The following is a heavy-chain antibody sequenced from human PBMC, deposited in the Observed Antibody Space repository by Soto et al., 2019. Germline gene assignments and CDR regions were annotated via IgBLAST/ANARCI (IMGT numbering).Heavy chain of an antibody. CDR2: INPNSGGT. CDR1: GYTFTGYY. D-gene: IGHD2-2*01. V-gene: IGHV1-2*04. J-gene: IGHJ6*02. Sequence: ASVKVSCKASGYTFTGYYMHWVRQAPGQGLEWMGWINPNSGGTNYAQKFQGWVTMTRDTSISTAYMELSRLRSDDTAVYYCARGDCSSTSCYDEKGYYYYGMDVWGQGTTVTVSS. CDR3: ARGDCSSTSCYDEKGYYYYGMDV.